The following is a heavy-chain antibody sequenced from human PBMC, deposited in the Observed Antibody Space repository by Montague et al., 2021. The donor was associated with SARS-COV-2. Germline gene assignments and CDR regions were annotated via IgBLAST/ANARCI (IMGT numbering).Heavy chain of an antibody. CDR2: VYISGST. CDR1: GDSINNVNYF. D-gene: IGHD3-10*01. V-gene: IGHV4-61*02. J-gene: IGHJ5*01. Sequence: TLSLTCSVFGDSINNVNYFWSWIRQPAGKGLEWIGRVYISGSTDYNPSLKSRVTMLLDKSANELTLQVTSVTAADTAVYYCARVSGYGSGSCFNWFDSWGQGLVVTVSS. CDR3: ARVSGYGSGSCFNWFDS.